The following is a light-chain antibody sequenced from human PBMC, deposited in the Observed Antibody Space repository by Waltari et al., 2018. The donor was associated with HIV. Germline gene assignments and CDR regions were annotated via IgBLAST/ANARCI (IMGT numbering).Light chain of an antibody. V-gene: IGLV2-23*02. CDR1: SSDVGSYNL. CDR3: CSYAGSGDV. Sequence: QSALTQPASVSGSPGQSITISCTGTSSDVGSYNLVSWYQQHPGKAPKPMIYEVSKRPSGVSNRFSGSKSGNTASLTISGLQAEDEAYYYCCSYAGSGDVFGTGTKVTVL. J-gene: IGLJ1*01. CDR2: EVS.